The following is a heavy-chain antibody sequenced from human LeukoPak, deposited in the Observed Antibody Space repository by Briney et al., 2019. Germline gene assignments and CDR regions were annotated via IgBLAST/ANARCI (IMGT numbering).Heavy chain of an antibody. J-gene: IGHJ6*03. CDR3: ATWGYCSSTSCYLTTRYYYYMDV. V-gene: IGHV1-24*01. CDR2: FDPEDGET. D-gene: IGHD2-2*01. Sequence: GASVKVSCKVSGYTLTELSMHWVRQAPGKGLEWMGGFDPEDGETIYAQKFQGRVTMTEDTSTDTAYMELSSLRSEDTAVYYCATWGYCSSTSCYLTTRYYYYMDVWGKGTTVTVSS. CDR1: GYTLTELS.